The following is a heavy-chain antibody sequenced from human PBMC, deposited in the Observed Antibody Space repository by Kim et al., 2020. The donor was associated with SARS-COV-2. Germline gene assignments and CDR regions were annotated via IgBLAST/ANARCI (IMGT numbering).Heavy chain of an antibody. CDR3: AKDKSYCSGGSCFGS. V-gene: IGHV3-23*01. D-gene: IGHD2-15*01. Sequence: DSVQGRFTITRDNSKNTLYLQMNSRRAEDTALYYCAKDKSYCSGGSCFGSWGQGTMVIVSS. J-gene: IGHJ3*01.